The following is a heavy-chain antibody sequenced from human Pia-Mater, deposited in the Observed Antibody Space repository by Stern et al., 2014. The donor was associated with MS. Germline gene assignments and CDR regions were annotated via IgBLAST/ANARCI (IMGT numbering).Heavy chain of an antibody. Sequence: QVTLRESGPALVKPTQTLTLTCTFSGFSLVTSGVRVSWIRQPPGKALECLAPIDWNDKTFYNTSLMTRLTISKDTSKNQVVLTMTNVDPVDTATYYCARMMGSGYRHYFDYWGQGTPVTVS. CDR1: GFSLVTSGVR. D-gene: IGHD3-3*01. CDR3: ARMMGSGYRHYFDY. J-gene: IGHJ4*02. CDR2: IDWNDKT. V-gene: IGHV2-70*04.